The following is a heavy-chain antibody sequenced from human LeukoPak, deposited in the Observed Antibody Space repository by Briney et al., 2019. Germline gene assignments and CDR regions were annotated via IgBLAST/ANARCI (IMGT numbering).Heavy chain of an antibody. Sequence: SETLSLTCTVSGGSISTYYWSWIRQAPGAGLQWLGYVYTTTTNYNSSLTRRVTISADTSNNQISLRLSSVTAADTAVYYCARRNIRGYNSFNIWGQGTMVTVSS. CDR2: VYTTTT. CDR1: GGSISTYY. D-gene: IGHD3-22*01. J-gene: IGHJ3*02. CDR3: ARRNIRGYNSFNI. V-gene: IGHV4-4*08.